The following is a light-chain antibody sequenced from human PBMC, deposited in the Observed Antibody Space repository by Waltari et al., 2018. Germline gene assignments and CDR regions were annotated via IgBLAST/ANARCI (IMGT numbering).Light chain of an antibody. CDR2: EDT. CDR1: SSAVGNYNF. J-gene: IGLJ2*01. V-gene: IGLV2-23*01. CDR3: CSYTDSTTLV. Sequence: QSALTQPASVSGSPGQSITISCPGTSSAVGNYNFVSWYQHHPGKAPRLMIYEDTKRHSGVSNRFSGSKSGNTASLTISGLQAEDEADYYCCSYTDSTTLVFGGGTGLTVL.